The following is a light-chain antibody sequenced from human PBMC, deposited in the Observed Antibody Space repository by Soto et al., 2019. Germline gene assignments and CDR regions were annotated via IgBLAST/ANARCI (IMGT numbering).Light chain of an antibody. CDR1: QSIGGN. Sequence: EIVVTQSPAALSVSPGERATLSCRASQSIGGNLAWYQQKPGQPPRLLIYDASNRATGTPVRFSGSGSGTDFTLTISSLEPEDFALYYCQQRSSWPTFGPGTKVDIK. CDR2: DAS. J-gene: IGKJ3*01. V-gene: IGKV3-11*01. CDR3: QQRSSWPT.